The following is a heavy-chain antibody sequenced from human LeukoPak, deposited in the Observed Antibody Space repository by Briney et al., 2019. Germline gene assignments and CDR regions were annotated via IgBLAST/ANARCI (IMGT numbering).Heavy chain of an antibody. CDR3: ARAKVLVANTDAFDI. Sequence: SETLTLTCAVYGGFCRGYYWRWIRHPPGKGREWIGEINHSGSTNYNPSHKSRVTISVDTSKNQFSLKLSSVTAADTAVYYCARAKVLVANTDAFDIWGQGTMVTVAS. D-gene: IGHD5-12*01. CDR1: GGFCRGYY. V-gene: IGHV4-34*01. J-gene: IGHJ3*02. CDR2: INHSGST.